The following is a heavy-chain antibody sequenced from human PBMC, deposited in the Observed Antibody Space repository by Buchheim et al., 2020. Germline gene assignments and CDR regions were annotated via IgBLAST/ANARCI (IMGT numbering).Heavy chain of an antibody. J-gene: IGHJ6*03. D-gene: IGHD2-2*01. V-gene: IGHV4-59*01. CDR1: GGSISSYY. CDR2: IYYSGST. CDR3: ARVVVPAAIQFGYYYYMDV. Sequence: QVQLQESGPGLVKPSETLSLTCTVSGGSISSYYWSWIRQPPGKGLEWIGYIYYSGSTNYNPSLKSRVTISVDTSQNQFSLKLSSVTAADTAVYYCARVVVPAAIQFGYYYYMDVWGKGTT.